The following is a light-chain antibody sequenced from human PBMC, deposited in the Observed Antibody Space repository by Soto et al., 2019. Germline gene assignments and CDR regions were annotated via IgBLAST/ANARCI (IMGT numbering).Light chain of an antibody. CDR3: SSYTGSSNYVV. Sequence: QSVLTQPASVSGSPGQSITISCTGTSSDVGGYNYVSWYQQHPGKAPKLMIYDVSNRPSRVSNRFSGSKSANTASLTLSGLQAEDEADYYCSSYTGSSNYVVFGGGTKVTVL. J-gene: IGLJ2*01. V-gene: IGLV2-14*01. CDR1: SSDVGGYNY. CDR2: DVS.